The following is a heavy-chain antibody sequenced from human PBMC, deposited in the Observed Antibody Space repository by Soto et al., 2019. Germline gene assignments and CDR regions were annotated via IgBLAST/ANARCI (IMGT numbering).Heavy chain of an antibody. CDR1: GFTFSRFW. J-gene: IGHJ5*02. CDR3: ARGFS. Sequence: GGSLRLSCGTSGFTFSRFWMSWVRQAPGKGLEWVASVKQDGSEKYNVDSVKGRFTISRDNAKKSLYLQMNSLRVEDTAVYYWARGFSWGQGTLVTAPQ. V-gene: IGHV3-7*01. CDR2: VKQDGSEK.